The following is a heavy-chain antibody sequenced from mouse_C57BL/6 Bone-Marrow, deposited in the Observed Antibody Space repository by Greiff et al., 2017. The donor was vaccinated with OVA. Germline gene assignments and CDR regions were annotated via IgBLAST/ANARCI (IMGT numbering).Heavy chain of an antibody. CDR3: ARERDYGSSYPPYYAMDY. D-gene: IGHD1-1*01. Sequence: QVQLQQSDAELVKPGASVKISCKVSGYTFTDHTIHWMKQRPEQGLEWIGYIYPRDGSTKYNEKFKGKATLTADKSSSTAYMQLNSLTSEDSAVYFCARERDYGSSYPPYYAMDYWGQGTSVTVSS. CDR2: IYPRDGST. V-gene: IGHV1-78*01. J-gene: IGHJ4*01. CDR1: GYTFTDHT.